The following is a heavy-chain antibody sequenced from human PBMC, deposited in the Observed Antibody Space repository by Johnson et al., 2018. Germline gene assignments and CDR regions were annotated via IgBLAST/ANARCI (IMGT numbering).Heavy chain of an antibody. CDR1: GGPFSSYY. Sequence: QVQLRQGGAGLLEHSDTLSLTCAVDGGPFSSYYWSWIRQPPGKGLEWIGEVNHGGSAHDNPSLKSRVTLSIDTSKRQFSLKRKSVTAADTAVYYCPRGRVHEFSGFGHSHYALDVWGQGTTVTVSS. D-gene: IGHD3-22*01. V-gene: IGHV4-34*01. J-gene: IGHJ6*02. CDR2: VNHGGSA. CDR3: PRGRVHEFSGFGHSHYALDV.